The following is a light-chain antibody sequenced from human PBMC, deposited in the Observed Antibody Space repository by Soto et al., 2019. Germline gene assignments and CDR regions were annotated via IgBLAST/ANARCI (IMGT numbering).Light chain of an antibody. J-gene: IGLJ2*01. CDR2: EVS. CDR1: SSDVGGYNY. CDR3: SSYAGSNNVV. Sequence: QSALTQPPSASGSPGQSVTISCTGTSSDVGGYNYVSWYQQHPGKAPKLMIYEVSKRPSGVPDRFSGSKSGNTASLTVSGLQGEDEGEYYCSSYAGSNNVVFGGGTKVTVL. V-gene: IGLV2-8*01.